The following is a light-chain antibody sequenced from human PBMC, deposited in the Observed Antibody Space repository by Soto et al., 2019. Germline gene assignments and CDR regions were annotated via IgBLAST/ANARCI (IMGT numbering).Light chain of an antibody. V-gene: IGLV4-69*01. CDR1: SGHNSYA. CDR3: QTWSTDIRV. J-gene: IGLJ3*02. CDR2: LNSDGSH. Sequence: QLVLTQPPSASASLGASVKLTCTPSSGHNSYAIAWHQQQPEKGPRYLMKLNSDGSHSKGDGIPDRFSGSSSGAERYLTISSLQSEDEADYYCQTWSTDIRVFGGGTKLTVL.